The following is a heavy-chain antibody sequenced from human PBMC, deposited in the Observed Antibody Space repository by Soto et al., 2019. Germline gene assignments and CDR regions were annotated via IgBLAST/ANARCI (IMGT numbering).Heavy chain of an antibody. J-gene: IGHJ5*02. V-gene: IGHV4-34*01. CDR3: ARTYYYDSSGLNWFDP. CDR1: GGSFSGYY. Sequence: SETLSLTCAVDGGSFSGYYWSWIRQPPGKGLEWIGEINHSGSTNYNPSLKSRVTISVDTSKNQFSLKLSSVTAADTAVYYCARTYYYDSSGLNWFDPWGQGTLVTVSS. D-gene: IGHD3-22*01. CDR2: INHSGST.